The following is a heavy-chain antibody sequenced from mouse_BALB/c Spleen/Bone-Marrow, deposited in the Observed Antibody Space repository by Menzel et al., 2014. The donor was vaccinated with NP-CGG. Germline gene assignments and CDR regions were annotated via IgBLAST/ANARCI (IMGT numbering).Heavy chain of an antibody. D-gene: IGHD1-3*01. V-gene: IGHV1-82*01. CDR2: IYPGDGDT. CDR3: AKSGPYDYAMDY. Sequence: QVQLQQSGPELVKPGASVKISCKASGYAFXSSWMNWVKQRPGQGLEWIGRIYPGDGDTNYNGKFKGKATLTADKSSSTAYMQLSSLTSVDSAVYFCAKSGPYDYAMDYWGQGTSVAVSS. CDR1: GYAFXSSW. J-gene: IGHJ4*01.